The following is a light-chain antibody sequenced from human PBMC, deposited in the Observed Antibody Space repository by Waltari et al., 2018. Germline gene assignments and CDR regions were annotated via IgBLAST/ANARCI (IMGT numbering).Light chain of an antibody. Sequence: EIVLTQSPATLSVSPGGTATLSCRASQSVGDNLAWYQQKHGQAPRLLIYGASSRATDIPDRFSGSGSGTEFTRTISTLHSEDFAVYFCQHYNEWPQYTFAQGTKVEIK. CDR1: QSVGDN. CDR2: GAS. V-gene: IGKV3-15*01. J-gene: IGKJ2*01. CDR3: QHYNEWPQYT.